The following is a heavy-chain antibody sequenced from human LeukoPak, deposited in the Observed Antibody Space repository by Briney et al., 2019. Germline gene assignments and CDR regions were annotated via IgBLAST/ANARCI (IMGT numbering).Heavy chain of an antibody. Sequence: GASVKVSCKASGGTFSSYAISWVRQAPGQGLEWMGRIIPILGIANYAQKFQGRVTITADKSTSTAYMELSSLRSDDTAVYYCARDDILTGYYGAPVPPDDAFDIWGQGTMVTVSS. CDR1: GGTFSSYA. CDR3: ARDDILTGYYGAPVPPDDAFDI. D-gene: IGHD3-9*01. V-gene: IGHV1-69*04. J-gene: IGHJ3*02. CDR2: IIPILGIA.